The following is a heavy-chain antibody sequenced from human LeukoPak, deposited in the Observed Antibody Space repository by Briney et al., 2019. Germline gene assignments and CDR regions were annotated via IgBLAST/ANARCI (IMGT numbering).Heavy chain of an antibody. CDR1: GFTFSDYY. CDR2: ISSSGSTI. Sequence: PGGSLRLSCAASGFTFSDYYISWIRQAPGKGLEWVSYISSSGSTIYYADSVKGRFTISRDNAKNSLYLQMNSLRAEDTALYYCPRYRYHLLYFDYWGQGTLVTVSS. V-gene: IGHV3-11*04. J-gene: IGHJ4*02. D-gene: IGHD2-2*01. CDR3: PRYRYHLLYFDY.